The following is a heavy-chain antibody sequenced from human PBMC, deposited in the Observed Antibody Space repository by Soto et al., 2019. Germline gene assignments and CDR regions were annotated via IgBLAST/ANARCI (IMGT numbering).Heavy chain of an antibody. CDR3: ARRDDSPTAEYFQH. CDR2: IYPGDSDT. J-gene: IGHJ1*01. D-gene: IGHD2-21*01. CDR1: GYSFTTYW. Sequence: GESMKISCKGSGYSFTTYWIGWVRQMPGKGLEWMGIIYPGDSDTRYSPSFQGQVTISADKSTSTAYLQWSSLKASDTAMYYCARRDDSPTAEYFQHWGQGTLVTVSS. V-gene: IGHV5-51*01.